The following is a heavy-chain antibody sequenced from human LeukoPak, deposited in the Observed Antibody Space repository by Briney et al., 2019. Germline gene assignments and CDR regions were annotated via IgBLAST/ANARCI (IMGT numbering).Heavy chain of an antibody. CDR2: IYSGGNT. CDR1: GFAVSSNY. CDR3: ARAFGPRNAFDI. V-gene: IGHV3-66*02. Sequence: PGGSLRLSCAASGFAVSSNYMSWVRQAPGKGLESVSVIYSGGNTYYGDSVKGRFTISRDNSRNTLYLQMNSVSAEDTAVYYCARAFGPRNAFDIWGQGTMVTVSS. D-gene: IGHD3-10*01. J-gene: IGHJ3*02.